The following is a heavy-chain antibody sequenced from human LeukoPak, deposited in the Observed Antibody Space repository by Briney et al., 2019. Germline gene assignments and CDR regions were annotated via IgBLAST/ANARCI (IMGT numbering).Heavy chain of an antibody. V-gene: IGHV1-18*01. CDR1: GYTFTSYG. J-gene: IGHJ4*02. CDR3: ARVVYDFWSGYYIDY. Sequence: ASVKVSCKASGYTFTSYGINWVRQAPGQGLEWMGWISAYNGNTNYAQKLQGRVTMTTDTSTSTAYMELRSLRSDDTAVYYCARVVYDFWSGYYIDYWGQGTLVTVSS. D-gene: IGHD3-3*01. CDR2: ISAYNGNT.